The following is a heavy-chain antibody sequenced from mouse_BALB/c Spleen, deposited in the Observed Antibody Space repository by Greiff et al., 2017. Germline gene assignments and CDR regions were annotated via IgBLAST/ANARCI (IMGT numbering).Heavy chain of an antibody. CDR3: ARGGNGYDAWFAY. Sequence: ESGPGLVKPSQSLSLTCSVTGYSITSGYYWNWIRQFPGNKLEWMGYISYDGSNNYNPSLKNRISITRDTSKNQFFLKLNSVTTEDTATYYCARGGNGYDAWFAYWGQGTLVTVSA. D-gene: IGHD2-2*01. CDR2: ISYDGSN. J-gene: IGHJ3*01. CDR1: GYSITSGYY. V-gene: IGHV3-6*02.